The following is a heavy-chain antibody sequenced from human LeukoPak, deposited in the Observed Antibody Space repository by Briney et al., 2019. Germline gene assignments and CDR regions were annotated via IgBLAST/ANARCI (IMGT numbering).Heavy chain of an antibody. CDR3: AEDWDGEVFNWFDP. D-gene: IGHD3-10*01. CDR1: GFTFSSYA. CDR2: ISSSGGNT. V-gene: IGHV3-23*01. Sequence: TGGSLRLSCAASGFTFSSYAMTWVRQAPGKGLEWVSVISSSGGNTYYADSVKGRFTISRDNSKNTLYLQMNSLRAEDTAVYYCAEDWDGEVFNWFDPWGQGILVTVSS. J-gene: IGHJ5*02.